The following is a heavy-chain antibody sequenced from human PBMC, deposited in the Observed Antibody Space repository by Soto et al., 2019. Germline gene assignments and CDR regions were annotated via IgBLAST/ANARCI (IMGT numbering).Heavy chain of an antibody. CDR1: GGSISSSNW. CDR2: IYHSGST. D-gene: IGHD5-12*01. CDR3: ARKYSGYEFSGIYYYMDV. Sequence: SETLSLTCAVSGGSISSSNWWSWVRQPPGKGLEWIGEIYHSGSTNYNPSLKSRVTISVDKSKNQFSLKLSSVTAADTAVYYCARKYSGYEFSGIYYYMDVWGKGTTVTVSS. J-gene: IGHJ6*03. V-gene: IGHV4-4*02.